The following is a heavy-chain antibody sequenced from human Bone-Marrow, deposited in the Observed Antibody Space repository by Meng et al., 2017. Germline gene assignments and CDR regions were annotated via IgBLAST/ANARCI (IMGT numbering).Heavy chain of an antibody. J-gene: IGHJ4*02. D-gene: IGHD3-22*01. V-gene: IGHV1-8*01. CDR2: MNPNSGNT. CDR3: ARTYYDDIGSYFDY. Sequence: ASVKVSCKASGYTFTSYDINWVRQATGQGREWMGWMNPNSGNTGYAQKFQGRVTMTRNTSISTAYMELSSLRSEDTAVYYCARTYYDDIGSYFDYWGQGTLVTVSS. CDR1: GYTFTSYD.